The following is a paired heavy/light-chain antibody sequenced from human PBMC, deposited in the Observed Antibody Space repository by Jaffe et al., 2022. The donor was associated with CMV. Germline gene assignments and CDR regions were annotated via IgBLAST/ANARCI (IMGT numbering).Light chain of an antibody. CDR1: QTISIS. CDR2: AAS. Sequence: DIQMTQSPSSLSASVGDRVTITCRASQTISISLNWYQQKPGKSPNLLIYAASSLQSGVPSRFSGSGSGTDFTLTISSLQAEDFATYYCQQTYSTPYTFGQGTKLEIK. J-gene: IGKJ2*01. V-gene: IGKV1-39*01. CDR3: QQTYSTPYT.
Heavy chain of an antibody. J-gene: IGHJ4*02. Sequence: QVQLQESGPGLVKPSGTLSLTCAVSGGSISNNWWSWVRQPPGKGLEWIGEIYHSGSTTYNPSLKSRVTISVDKSKNQFSLRLSSVTAADTAVYYCAREAAGRDGYNHDFWGQGTLVTVSS. CDR1: GGSISNNW. D-gene: IGHD5-12*01. CDR2: IYHSGST. V-gene: IGHV4-4*02. CDR3: AREAAGRDGYNHDF.